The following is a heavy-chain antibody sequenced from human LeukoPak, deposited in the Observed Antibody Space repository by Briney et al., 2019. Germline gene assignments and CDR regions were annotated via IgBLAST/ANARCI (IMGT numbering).Heavy chain of an antibody. V-gene: IGHV3-53*01. CDR2: IYSGGST. J-gene: IGHJ6*03. D-gene: IGHD1-26*01. CDR1: GFTVSSNY. CDR3: AKSGASPLYHMDV. Sequence: GGSLRLSCAASGFTVSSNYMSWVRQAPGKGLEWVSVIYSGGSTYYADSVKGRFTISRDNSKNTLYLQMSSLRVDDTAIYYCAKSGASPLYHMDVWGKGATVTVSS.